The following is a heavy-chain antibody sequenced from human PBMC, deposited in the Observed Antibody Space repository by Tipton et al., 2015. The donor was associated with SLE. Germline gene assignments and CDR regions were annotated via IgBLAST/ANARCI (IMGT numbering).Heavy chain of an antibody. CDR1: GYTFTGYY. CDR3: AGGDRAYYDFWSGYYFDY. D-gene: IGHD3-3*01. V-gene: IGHV1-2*06. CDR2: INPNSGGT. Sequence: QLVQSGAEVKKPGASVKVSCKASGYTFTGYYMHWVRQAPGQGLEWMGRINPNSGGTNYAQKFQGRVTMTRDTSISTAYMELSRLRSDDTAVYYCAGGDRAYYDFWSGYYFDYWGQGTLVTVSS. J-gene: IGHJ4*02.